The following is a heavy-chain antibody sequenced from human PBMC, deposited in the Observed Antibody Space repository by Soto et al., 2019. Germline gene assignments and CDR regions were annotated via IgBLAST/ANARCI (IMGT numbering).Heavy chain of an antibody. V-gene: IGHV3-33*01. CDR2: IWYDGSNK. CDR1: GFTFSSYG. Sequence: GGSLGLSCAASGFTFSSYGMHWVRQAPGKWLEWVAVIWYDGSNKYYADSVKGRFTISRDNSKNTLYLQMNSLRAEDTAVYYCARDLLYYHFDYWGQGTLVTPSS. CDR3: ARDLLYYHFDY. D-gene: IGHD3-16*01. J-gene: IGHJ4*02.